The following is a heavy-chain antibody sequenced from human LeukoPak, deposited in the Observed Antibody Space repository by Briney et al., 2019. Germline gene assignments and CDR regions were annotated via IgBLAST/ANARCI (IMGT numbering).Heavy chain of an antibody. CDR1: GDSISTTSYF. J-gene: IGHJ5*02. V-gene: IGHV4-39*07. CDR3: ARVYSSTHNWFDT. D-gene: IGHD2-2*01. Sequence: SETLSLTCTVSGDSISTTSYFWAWIRQPPGGGLEWIASIYYSGTTYYKSSLKSRVTISIERTKNQFYLNLRSLTAAGTALYFCARVYSSTHNWFDTWGQGTQVTVSS. CDR2: IYYSGTT.